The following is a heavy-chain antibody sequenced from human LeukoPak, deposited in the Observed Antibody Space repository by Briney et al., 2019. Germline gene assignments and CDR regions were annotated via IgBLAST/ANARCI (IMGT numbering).Heavy chain of an antibody. CDR1: GDSISSYY. Sequence: SETLSLTCTVSGDSISSYYWSWIRQPPGKGLEWIGYIYYSGSTNYNPFLKSRVTISVDTSKNQFSLKLSSVTAADTAVYYCARGGTDYYYGMDVWGQGTTVTVSS. D-gene: IGHD2-15*01. CDR2: IYYSGST. CDR3: ARGGTDYYYGMDV. J-gene: IGHJ6*02. V-gene: IGHV4-59*01.